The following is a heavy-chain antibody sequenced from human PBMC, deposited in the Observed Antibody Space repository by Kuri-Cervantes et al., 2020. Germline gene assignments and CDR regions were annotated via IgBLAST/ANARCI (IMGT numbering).Heavy chain of an antibody. Sequence: LSLTCAASGFTFSSYGMHWVRQAPGKGLEWVAVIWYDGSNKYYADSVKGRFTISRDNSKNTLYLQMNSLRAEDTAVYYCAKSVRYFVAAAGGWGQGTLVTVSS. CDR3: AKSVRYFVAAAGG. CDR1: GFTFSSYG. V-gene: IGHV3-33*06. CDR2: IWYDGSNK. D-gene: IGHD6-13*01. J-gene: IGHJ4*02.